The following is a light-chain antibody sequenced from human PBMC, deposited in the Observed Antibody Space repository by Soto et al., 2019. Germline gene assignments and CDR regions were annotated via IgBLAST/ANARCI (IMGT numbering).Light chain of an antibody. V-gene: IGKV1-39*01. CDR2: AAS. CDR3: QQSYSTPYT. J-gene: IGKJ2*01. CDR1: QSISSY. Sequence: DIHMTQSPSSLSASLGDGVTITSRASQSISSYLNWYQQKPGKAPKLLIYAASSLQSGVPSRFSGSGSGTDFTLTISSLQPEDFATYYCQQSYSTPYTFGQGTKVDIK.